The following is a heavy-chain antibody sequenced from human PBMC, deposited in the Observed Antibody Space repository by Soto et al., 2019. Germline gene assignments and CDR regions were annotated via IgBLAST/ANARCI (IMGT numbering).Heavy chain of an antibody. V-gene: IGHV3-30*03. CDR3: ARDGSTSGYFDY. CDR2: ISYDGSNK. Sequence: PGGSLRLSCAASGFTFSSYGMHWVRQAPGKGLEWVAVISYDGSNKYYADSVKGRFTISRDNSKNTLYLQMNSLRAEDTAVYYGARDGSTSGYFDYWGQGTLVTVSS. D-gene: IGHD6-19*01. CDR1: GFTFSSYG. J-gene: IGHJ4*02.